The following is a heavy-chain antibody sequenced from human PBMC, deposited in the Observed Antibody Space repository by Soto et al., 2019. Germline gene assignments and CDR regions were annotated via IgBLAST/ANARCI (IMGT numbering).Heavy chain of an antibody. CDR1: GGTFNNYA. J-gene: IGHJ4*02. CDR2: ISPMFGKA. V-gene: IGHV1-69*01. Sequence: QVQLVQSGAEVKRPGSSVKVSCKASGGTFNNYAINWVRQAPGQGLEWMGDISPMFGKANYAQKFQGRVKITADASTATAYLELSSLRSDDTALYYCAREVEVHTPVFGFWGQGSLVTVSS. CDR3: AREVEVHTPVFGF. D-gene: IGHD2-2*01.